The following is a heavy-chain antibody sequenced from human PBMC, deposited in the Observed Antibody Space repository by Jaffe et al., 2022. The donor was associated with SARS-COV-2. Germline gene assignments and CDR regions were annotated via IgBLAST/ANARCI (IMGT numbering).Heavy chain of an antibody. V-gene: IGHV3-7*03. Sequence: EVQLVESGGDLVQPGGSLRLSCAASGFTFSSYWMSWVRQAPGKGPEWVANIKPDGSEKYYVDSVKGRFTISRDNAENSLFLQMSSLRAGDTAVYYCARWDSTLDHSGFAWWGQGTLVTVSS. J-gene: IGHJ4*02. CDR3: ARWDSTLDHSGFAW. D-gene: IGHD6-13*01. CDR1: GFTFSSYW. CDR2: IKPDGSEK.